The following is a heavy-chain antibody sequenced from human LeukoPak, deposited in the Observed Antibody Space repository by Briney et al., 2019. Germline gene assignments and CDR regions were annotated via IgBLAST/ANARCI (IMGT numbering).Heavy chain of an antibody. D-gene: IGHD2-15*01. CDR2: INLSDGST. J-gene: IGHJ1*01. CDR3: AREGYCGGGSCYSGAHFQH. CDR1: GYTFTTYY. Sequence: ASVKFSCEASGYTFTTYYMHWVRQAPGQGLEWMGIINLSDGSTTYAQEFQGRVTMTRDMSTSTVYMELSSLRSADTAVYYCAREGYCGGGSCYSGAHFQHWGQGTLVTVSS. V-gene: IGHV1-46*01.